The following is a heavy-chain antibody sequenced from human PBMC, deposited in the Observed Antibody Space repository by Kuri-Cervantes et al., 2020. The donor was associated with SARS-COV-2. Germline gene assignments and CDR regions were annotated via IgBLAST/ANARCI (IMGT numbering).Heavy chain of an antibody. J-gene: IGHJ5*02. CDR1: GGTFSSYA. V-gene: IGHV1-69*06. Sequence: SVKVSCKASGGTFSSYAISWVRQAPGQGLEWMGGIIPIFGTANYAQKLQGRVTMTEDTSTDTAYMELSSLRSEDTAVYYCATAPGFVGATKGGNWFDPWGQGTLVTVSS. CDR3: ATAPGFVGATKGGNWFDP. CDR2: IIPIFGTA. D-gene: IGHD1-26*01.